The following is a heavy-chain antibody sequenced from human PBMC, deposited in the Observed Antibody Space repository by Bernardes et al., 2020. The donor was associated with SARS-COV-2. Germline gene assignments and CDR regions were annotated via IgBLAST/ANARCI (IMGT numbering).Heavy chain of an antibody. Sequence: GSLRLSCAASGFSFSDYAMHWVRQAPGKGLEWVAIIAYDGSYKYYADSVRGRFTVSRDTYRKTLDLQMSSLRPEDTAVYYCAKPTVRWVQLTTGFDSWDQVSLATGST. CDR3: AKPTVRWVQLTTGFDS. CDR2: IAYDGSYK. J-gene: IGHJ4*02. CDR1: GFSFSDYA. V-gene: IGHV3-30*18. D-gene: IGHD1-26*01.